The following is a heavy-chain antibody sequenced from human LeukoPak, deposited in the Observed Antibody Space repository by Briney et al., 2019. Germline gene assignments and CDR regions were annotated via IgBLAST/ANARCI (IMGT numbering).Heavy chain of an antibody. V-gene: IGHV4-4*07. CDR1: GGSISSYY. D-gene: IGHD4-17*01. J-gene: IGHJ6*03. Sequence: SETLSLTCTVSGGSISSYYWSWLRQPAGKGLEWIGRIYTSGSTNYNPSLKSRVTMSVDTSKNQFSLTLSSVTAADTAVYYCAGRSPAVYGDYDGYYYYMDVWGKGTTVTVSS. CDR2: IYTSGST. CDR3: AGRSPAVYGDYDGYYYYMDV.